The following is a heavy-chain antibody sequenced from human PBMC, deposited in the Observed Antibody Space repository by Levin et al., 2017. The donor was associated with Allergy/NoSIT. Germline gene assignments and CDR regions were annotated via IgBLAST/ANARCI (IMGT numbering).Heavy chain of an antibody. J-gene: IGHJ6*03. Sequence: GESLKISCAASGFTFSSYSMNWVRQAPGKGLEWVSSISSSSSYIYYADSVKGRFTISRDNTKNSLYLQMNSLRADDTAVYYCARGGFPEGYYYYMDVWGRGTTVIVSS. D-gene: IGHD5-12*01. CDR3: ARGGFPEGYYYYMDV. CDR1: GFTFSSYS. CDR2: ISSSSSYI. V-gene: IGHV3-21*01.